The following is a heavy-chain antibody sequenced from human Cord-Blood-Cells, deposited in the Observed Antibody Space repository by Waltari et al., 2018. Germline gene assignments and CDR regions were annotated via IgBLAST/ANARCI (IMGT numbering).Heavy chain of an antibody. CDR3: ARDGLGHDAFDI. J-gene: IGHJ3*02. D-gene: IGHD7-27*01. V-gene: IGHV1-18*04. Sequence: QVQLVQSGAEVKNPGASAKVSGKASGYPFTSYGISSDRQGPGQGLAWMGWISAYNGNTNYAQKLQGRVTMTTDTSTSTAYMELRSLRSDDTAVYYCARDGLGHDAFDIWGQGTMVTVSS. CDR1: GYPFTSYG. CDR2: ISAYNGNT.